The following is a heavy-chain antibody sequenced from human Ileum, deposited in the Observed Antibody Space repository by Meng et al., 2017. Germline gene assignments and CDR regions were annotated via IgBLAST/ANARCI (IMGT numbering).Heavy chain of an antibody. CDR3: AREGAYNGGDY. V-gene: IGHV1-18*01. CDR1: GYTFTTYG. CDR2: MNTDKGNT. D-gene: IGHD1-1*01. Sequence: QVPQVQSGAEVKKPGASVKVSCKASGYTFTTYGISWVRQAPGQGLEWMGWMNTDKGNTNYAQKFQGRVTMTRDTSTSTAYMELRSLRSDDTAVYYCAREGAYNGGDYWGQGTLVTVSS. J-gene: IGHJ4*02.